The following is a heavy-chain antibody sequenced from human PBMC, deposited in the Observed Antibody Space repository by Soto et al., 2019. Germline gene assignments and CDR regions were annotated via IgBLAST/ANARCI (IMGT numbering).Heavy chain of an antibody. J-gene: IGHJ2*01. CDR3: AKNVRRQDIVVVVAATYDWYFDL. V-gene: IGHV3-23*01. D-gene: IGHD2-15*01. Sequence: VQLLESGGGLVQPGGSLRLSCAASGFTFSSYAMSWFRQAPGKWLEWVSAISGSGGSTYYADSVKGRFTISRDTSKKTLELPMNSMRAGDRAVYYCAKNVRRQDIVVVVAATYDWYFDLWGRGTLVTVSS. CDR1: GFTFSSYA. CDR2: ISGSGGST.